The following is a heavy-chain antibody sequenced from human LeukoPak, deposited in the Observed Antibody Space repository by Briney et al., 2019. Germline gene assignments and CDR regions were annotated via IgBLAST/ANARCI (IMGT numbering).Heavy chain of an antibody. Sequence: GGPLRLSCAASGFTFSNYWMTWVRQAPGKGLELVANIKQDGSEKYYVDSVKGRFTISRDNAKNSLYLQMNSLRAEDTAVYYCARNQRRLDYWGQGTLVTVSS. CDR2: IKQDGSEK. D-gene: IGHD1-14*01. CDR1: GFTFSNYW. CDR3: ARNQRRLDY. V-gene: IGHV3-7*01. J-gene: IGHJ4*02.